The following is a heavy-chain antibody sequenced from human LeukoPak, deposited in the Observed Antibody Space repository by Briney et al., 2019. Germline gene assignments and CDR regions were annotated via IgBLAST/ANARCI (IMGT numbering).Heavy chain of an antibody. D-gene: IGHD2-2*01. J-gene: IGHJ6*02. CDR3: ARDRILYCSSTSCRYYYYYYGMDV. V-gene: IGHV1-18*01. Sequence: ASVKVSCKASGYTFTSYGIGWVRQAPGQGLEWMGWISAYNGNTNYAQKLQGRVTMTTDTSTSTAYMELRSLRSDDTAVYYCARDRILYCSSTSCRYYYYYYGMDVWGQGTTVTVSS. CDR2: ISAYNGNT. CDR1: GYTFTSYG.